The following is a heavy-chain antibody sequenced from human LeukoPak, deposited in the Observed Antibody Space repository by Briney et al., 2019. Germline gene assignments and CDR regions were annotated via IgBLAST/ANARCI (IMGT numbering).Heavy chain of an antibody. CDR1: GFTFSSYS. Sequence: GGSLRLSYAASGFTFSSYSMNWVRQAPGKGLEWVSSISSSSSYIYYADSVKGRFTISRDNAKNSLYLQMNSLRAEDTAVYYCARGCCSSTSCYFSGRYYYYMDVWGKGTTVTVSS. CDR3: ARGCCSSTSCYFSGRYYYYMDV. V-gene: IGHV3-21*01. J-gene: IGHJ6*03. D-gene: IGHD2-2*01. CDR2: ISSSSSYI.